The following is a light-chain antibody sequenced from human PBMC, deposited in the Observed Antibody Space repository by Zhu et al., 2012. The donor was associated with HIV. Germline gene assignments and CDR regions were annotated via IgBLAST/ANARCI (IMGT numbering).Light chain of an antibody. Sequence: EIVLTQSPGTLSLSPGERATLSCRASQSVSSTYLAWYQQKPGQAPRLLIFGASNRATGIPDRFSGSGSGTDFTLTISRLEPEDSAVYYCQQYLTLITFGQGTRVXIK. CDR3: QQYLTLIT. CDR2: GAS. J-gene: IGKJ5*01. V-gene: IGKV3-20*01. CDR1: QSVSSTY.